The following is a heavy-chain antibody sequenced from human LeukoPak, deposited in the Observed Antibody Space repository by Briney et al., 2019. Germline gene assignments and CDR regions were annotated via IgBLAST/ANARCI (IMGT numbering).Heavy chain of an antibody. CDR2: IYSGGDT. CDR1: GFTISSTY. CDR3: ARGPYHYDRSGFFDY. J-gene: IGHJ4*02. V-gene: IGHV3-53*01. Sequence: GGSLRLSCAASGFTISSTYMSWVRQAPGKGLECVSVIYSGGDTFYADSVKGRFTISRDNSKNTLYLQMNSLRAEDTAVYYCARGPYHYDRSGFFDYWGQGTLVTVSS. D-gene: IGHD3-22*01.